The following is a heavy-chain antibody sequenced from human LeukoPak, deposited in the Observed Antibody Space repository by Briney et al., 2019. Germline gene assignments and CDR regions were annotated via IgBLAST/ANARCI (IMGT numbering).Heavy chain of an antibody. CDR2: IIPIFGTA. V-gene: IGHV1-69*13. CDR1: GYTFTGYY. D-gene: IGHD3-3*01. CDR3: ARVGYDFWSGYSQDHGEYYFDY. J-gene: IGHJ4*02. Sequence: ASVKVSCKASGYTFTGYYMHWVRQAPGQGLEWMVGIIPIFGTANYAQKFQGRVTITADESTSTAYMELSSLRSEDTAVYYCARVGYDFWSGYSQDHGEYYFDYWGQGTLVTVSS.